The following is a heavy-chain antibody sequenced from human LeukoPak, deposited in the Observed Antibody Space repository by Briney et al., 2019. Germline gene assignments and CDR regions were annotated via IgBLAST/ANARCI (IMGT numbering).Heavy chain of an antibody. V-gene: IGHV3-7*01. CDR1: GFTFSSYW. CDR3: ARDLYRIVVVPHYFDY. Sequence: GGSLRLSCAASGFTFSSYWMSWVRQAPGKGLELVANIKKDGSEKYYVDSVQGRFTISRDNAKNSLYLQMNSLRAEDTAVYYCARDLYRIVVVPHYFDYWGQGTLVTVSS. J-gene: IGHJ4*02. CDR2: IKKDGSEK. D-gene: IGHD3-22*01.